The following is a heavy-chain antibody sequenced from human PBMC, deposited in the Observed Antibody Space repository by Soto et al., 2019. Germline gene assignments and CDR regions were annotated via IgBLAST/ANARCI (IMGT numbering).Heavy chain of an antibody. Sequence: ASVKVSGKASGYTFTSYGISWVRQAPGQGLEWMGWISAYNGNTNYAQKLQGRVTMTTDTSRSTAYMELRSLRYDDTAVYYCASYSSGWYYYYYYGMDVWGQGTTVNVSS. J-gene: IGHJ6*02. V-gene: IGHV1-18*01. D-gene: IGHD6-19*01. CDR2: ISAYNGNT. CDR1: GYTFTSYG. CDR3: ASYSSGWYYYYYYGMDV.